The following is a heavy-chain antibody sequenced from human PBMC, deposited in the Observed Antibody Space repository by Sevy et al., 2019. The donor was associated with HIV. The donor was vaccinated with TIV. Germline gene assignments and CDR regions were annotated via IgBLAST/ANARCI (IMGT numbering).Heavy chain of an antibody. V-gene: IGHV3-49*03. D-gene: IGHD3-10*01. CDR1: GFTFGDYC. CDR2: IRNKPYGEKI. J-gene: IGHJ3*02. CDR3: VREAVTMLRGKEDGFEI. Sequence: GGSLRLSCTGSGFTFGDYCISWFRQAPGKGLEWVGAIRNKPYGEKIEYAASVKHRFAILGGDSKSIGYLQMNSLKTQDKAVYYCVREAVTMLRGKEDGFEIWGQGTMVTVSS.